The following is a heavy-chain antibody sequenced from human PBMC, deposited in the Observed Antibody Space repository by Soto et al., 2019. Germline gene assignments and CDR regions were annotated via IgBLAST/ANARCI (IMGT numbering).Heavy chain of an antibody. CDR2: IGAYNGNT. CDR3: ARGPPYGSILGWDSSGYFDY. CDR1: GYTFTSYG. V-gene: IGHV1-18*01. J-gene: IGHJ4*02. D-gene: IGHD3-22*01. Sequence: GASVKVSCKASGYTFTSYGISWVRQAPGQGLEWMGWIGAYNGNTNYAQKLQGRVTMTTDTSTSTAYMELRSLRSDDTAVYYCARGPPYGSILGWDSSGYFDYWGQGTLVTVSS.